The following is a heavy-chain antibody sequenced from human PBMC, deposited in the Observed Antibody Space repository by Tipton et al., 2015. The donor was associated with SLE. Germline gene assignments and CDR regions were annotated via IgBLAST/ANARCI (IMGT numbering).Heavy chain of an antibody. Sequence: TLSLTCAVYGGSFSGYYWSWIRQPPGKGLEWIGETNHSGSTNYNPSLKSRVTISVDTSKNQFSLKLSSVTAADTAVYYCARGRSTSLPMDVWGKGTTVTVSS. D-gene: IGHD2-2*01. CDR2: TNHSGST. V-gene: IGHV4-34*01. J-gene: IGHJ6*03. CDR1: GGSFSGYY. CDR3: ARGRSTSLPMDV.